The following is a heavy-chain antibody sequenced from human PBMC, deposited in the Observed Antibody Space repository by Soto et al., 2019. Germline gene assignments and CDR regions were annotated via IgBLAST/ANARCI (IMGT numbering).Heavy chain of an antibody. D-gene: IGHD6-19*01. CDR1: EDSFTSCW. J-gene: IGHJ6*02. CDR3: ARPREAGKNYYGVDV. CDR2: IYPGDSDT. Sequence: RNSSRFAEDSFTSCWMGCLSQKTGKGLEWMGIIYPGDSDTRYSPSFQGQVTISADKPISTAYLQWSSLKASDTAMYYCARPREAGKNYYGVDVWGQGTTVTVSS. V-gene: IGHV5-51*04.